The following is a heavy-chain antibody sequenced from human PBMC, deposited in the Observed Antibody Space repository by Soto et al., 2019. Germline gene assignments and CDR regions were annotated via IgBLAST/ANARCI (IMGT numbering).Heavy chain of an antibody. J-gene: IGHJ4*02. CDR2: IDPSDSYT. CDR3: ARLHDYVWGSYRYTCY. Sequence: EVQLVQSGAEVKKPGESLRISCKGSGYSFTSYWISWVRQMPGKGLEWMGRIDPSDSYTNYSPSFQGHVTISADKSIITAYLQWSSLKASDTAMYYCARLHDYVWGSYRYTCYWGQGTLVTVSS. D-gene: IGHD3-16*02. CDR1: GYSFTSYW. V-gene: IGHV5-10-1*03.